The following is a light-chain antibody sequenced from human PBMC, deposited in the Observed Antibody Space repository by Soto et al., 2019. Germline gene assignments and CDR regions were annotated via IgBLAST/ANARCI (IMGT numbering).Light chain of an antibody. V-gene: IGKV3-15*01. CDR3: QQYSNWPIT. CDR2: GAS. Sequence: EIVMTQSPATLSVSPGERVTLSCRASQSVSSNLAWYQQKPGQAPRLLIYGASTRATGISARFSGSGSETEFTLTISSLQSDDFAVYHCQQYSNWPITFGQGIRLEIK. J-gene: IGKJ5*01. CDR1: QSVSSN.